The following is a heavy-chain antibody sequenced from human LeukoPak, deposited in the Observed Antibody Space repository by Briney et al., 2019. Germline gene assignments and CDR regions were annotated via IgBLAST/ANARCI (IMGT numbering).Heavy chain of an antibody. Sequence: AETLTLTCTVSGGSISSSSYYWGWIRQPPGKGLEWIGSIYYSGRTYSNSPLKSRVTISVDTSKNQFSLKLSNGTAADTAVYYCARDPGKDSSGYYYSFDYWGEGALVTVSS. J-gene: IGHJ4*02. V-gene: IGHV4-39*07. CDR3: ARDPGKDSSGYYYSFDY. D-gene: IGHD3-22*01. CDR1: GGSISSSSYY. CDR2: IYYSGRT.